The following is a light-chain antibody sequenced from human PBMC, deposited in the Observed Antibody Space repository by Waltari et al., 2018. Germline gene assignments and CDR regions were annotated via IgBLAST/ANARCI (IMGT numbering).Light chain of an antibody. Sequence: QSVLTQPPSASGTPGQRVTISCSGSSSNIGSNTVNWYQQLPGTAPKLLIYSKNQRPSGVPDRFSGSKSGTSASLAISGLQSEDEADYYCAAWDDSLNGPVVFGGGTKLTVL. J-gene: IGLJ2*01. CDR2: SKN. CDR1: SSNIGSNT. CDR3: AAWDDSLNGPVV. V-gene: IGLV1-44*01.